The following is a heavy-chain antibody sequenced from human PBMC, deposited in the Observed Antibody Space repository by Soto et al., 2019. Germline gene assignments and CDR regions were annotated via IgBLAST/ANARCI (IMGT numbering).Heavy chain of an antibody. CDR1: GSSVSSGSYY. Sequence: SETLSLTCTVSGSSVSSGSYYWSWIRQPPGKGLEWIGYIYYSGSTNYNPSLKSRVTISVDTSKNQFSLKLSSVTAADTAVYYCARTRFLEWLFPRWFDSWGQGTLVTVSS. CDR3: ARTRFLEWLFPRWFDS. V-gene: IGHV4-61*01. D-gene: IGHD3-3*01. CDR2: IYYSGST. J-gene: IGHJ5*01.